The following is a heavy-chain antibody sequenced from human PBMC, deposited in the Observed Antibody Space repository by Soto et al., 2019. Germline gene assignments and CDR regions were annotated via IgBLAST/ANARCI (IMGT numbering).Heavy chain of an antibody. CDR1: GFTFTNYA. V-gene: IGHV3-23*01. J-gene: IGHJ6*02. D-gene: IGHD6-19*01. CDR3: AKDLSAIAVAGTGYYYGLGV. CDR2: ISSSGGSS. Sequence: PGGSLRLSCTASGFTFTNYAMNWVRQAPGKGLEWVSSISSSGGSSFYADSVKGRFTVSRDNSRNTVFLQMSSLRTDDTAVYYCAKDLSAIAVAGTGYYYGLGVWGQGTTVTVSS.